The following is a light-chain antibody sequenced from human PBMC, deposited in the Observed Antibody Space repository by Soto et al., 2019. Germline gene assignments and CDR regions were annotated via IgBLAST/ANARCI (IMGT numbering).Light chain of an antibody. V-gene: IGLV2-14*01. Sequence: QSALTQPASVSGSPGQSITISCTGTSSDVGSYHYVSWFQQHPGKAPKLMIYEVSNRPSGVSSRFSGSKSGNTASLTISGLQAEDEADYYCGSYTGSIYVFGPGTKLTVL. CDR3: GSYTGSIYV. CDR2: EVS. J-gene: IGLJ1*01. CDR1: SSDVGSYHY.